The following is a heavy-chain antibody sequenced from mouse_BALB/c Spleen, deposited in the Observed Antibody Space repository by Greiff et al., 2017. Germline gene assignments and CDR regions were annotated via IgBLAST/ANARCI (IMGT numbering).Heavy chain of an antibody. CDR3: AKLGYGY. Sequence: VQLQQPGAELVMPGASVKMSCKASGYTFTDYWMHWVKQRPGQGLEWIGAIDTSDSYTSYNQKFKGKATLTVDESSSTAYMQLSSLTSEDSAVYYCAKLGYGYWGQGTTLTVSS. J-gene: IGHJ2*01. D-gene: IGHD4-1*01. CDR1: GYTFTDYW. CDR2: IDTSDSYT. V-gene: IGHV1-69*01.